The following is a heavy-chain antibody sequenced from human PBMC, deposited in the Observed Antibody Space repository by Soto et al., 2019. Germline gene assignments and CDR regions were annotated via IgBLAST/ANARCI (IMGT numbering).Heavy chain of an antibody. D-gene: IGHD1-7*01. CDR3: AREARGITGSTGPGMDV. V-gene: IGHV1-69*01. CDR1: GGTFSSYA. J-gene: IGHJ6*02. CDR2: IIPIFGTA. Sequence: QVQLVQSGAEVKKPGSSVKVSCKASGGTFSSYAISWVRQAPGRGLEWMGGIIPIFGTANYAQKFQGRVTITADESTSTAYMELSSLRSEDTAVYYCAREARGITGSTGPGMDVWGQGTTVTVSS.